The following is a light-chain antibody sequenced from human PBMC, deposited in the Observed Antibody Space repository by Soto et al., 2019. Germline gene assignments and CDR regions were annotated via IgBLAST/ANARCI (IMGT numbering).Light chain of an antibody. CDR3: QQYGGSYT. CDR2: GTS. J-gene: IGKJ2*01. Sequence: EIVLTQSPGTLSLSPGERATLSCRASQSVTSSILVWYQQKPGQAPRLLIYGTSSRATGIPDRFSGSGSGADFTLTISGLEPEDFAVYYCQQYGGSYTFGPGTKLEIK. CDR1: QSVTSSI. V-gene: IGKV3-20*01.